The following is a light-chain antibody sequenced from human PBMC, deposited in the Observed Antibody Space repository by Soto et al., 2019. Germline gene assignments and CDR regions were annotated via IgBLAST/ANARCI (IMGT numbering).Light chain of an antibody. J-gene: IGKJ2*01. CDR2: DAS. V-gene: IGKV3-15*01. Sequence: EIVMTQSPATLSVSPGESATLSCRASQSVRSNLAWYQQKPGQAPRLLIYDASTRATGIPARFSGSASGTEFTLTSSSLQSEYFAVYSCQQYNDWPPYTFGQRTKLEIK. CDR3: QQYNDWPPYT. CDR1: QSVRSN.